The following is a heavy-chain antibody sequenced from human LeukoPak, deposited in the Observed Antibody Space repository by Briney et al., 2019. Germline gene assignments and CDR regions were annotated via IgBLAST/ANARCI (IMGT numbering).Heavy chain of an antibody. CDR1: VSTFTGYY. CDR3: ARAGIAVAGSGGIDY. CDR2: INPNSGGT. D-gene: IGHD6-19*01. J-gene: IGHJ4*02. Sequence: GASVKLSCKASVSTFTGYYIHWVRRAPGQGPEWWGWINPNSGGTDYALKFQGRVPMTRDTSISTAYMELSRLRSDDTAVYYCARAGIAVAGSGGIDYWGQGTLVTVSS. V-gene: IGHV1-2*02.